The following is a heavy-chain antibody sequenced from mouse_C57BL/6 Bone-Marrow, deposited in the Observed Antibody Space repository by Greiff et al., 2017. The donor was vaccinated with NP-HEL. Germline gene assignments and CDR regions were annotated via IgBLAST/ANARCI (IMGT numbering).Heavy chain of an antibody. CDR2: ISYSGST. J-gene: IGHJ4*01. CDR3: AREGRGYAMDY. CDR1: GYSITSGYD. V-gene: IGHV3-1*01. Sequence: EVKLEESGPGMVKPSQSLSLTCTVTGYSITSGYDWHWIRHFPGNKLEWMGYISYSGSTNYNPSLKSRISITHDTSKNHFFLKLNSVTTEDTATYYCAREGRGYAMDYWGQGTSVTVSS.